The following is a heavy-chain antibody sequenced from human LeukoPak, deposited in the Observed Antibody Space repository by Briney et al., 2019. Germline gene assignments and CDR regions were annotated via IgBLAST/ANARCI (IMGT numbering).Heavy chain of an antibody. V-gene: IGHV4-59*08. D-gene: IGHD2-15*01. CDR1: GGSITSYY. Sequence: SETLSLTCTVSGGSITSYYWAWLRQPPGKGLEWIGYLYYSGYSNYNPSLKSRVSMSVDTSKNQFSLNLTSVTAADTAVYYCARGPIVVVVAAVGWFDPWGQGTLVTVSS. J-gene: IGHJ5*02. CDR3: ARGPIVVVVAAVGWFDP. CDR2: LYYSGYS.